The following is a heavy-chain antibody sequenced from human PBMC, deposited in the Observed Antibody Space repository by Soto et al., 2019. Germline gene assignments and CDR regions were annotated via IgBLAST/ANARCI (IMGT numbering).Heavy chain of an antibody. J-gene: IGHJ5*02. D-gene: IGHD2-8*01. Sequence: RSLTCSVSGGSISRYYWGWIRQPPCNGLEWIGYAYYSGDTGYNPSLQSRVTMAVDTSKNQVSLKLTSVTAADTAVYYCARDRSTYGGGGTGEVKENWFDPWGQGALVTVSS. CDR1: GGSISRYY. CDR3: ARDRSTYGGGGTGEVKENWFDP. V-gene: IGHV4-59*13. CDR2: AYYSGDT.